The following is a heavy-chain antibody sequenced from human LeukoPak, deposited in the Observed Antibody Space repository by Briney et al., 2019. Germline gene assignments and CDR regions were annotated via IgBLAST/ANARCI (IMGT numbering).Heavy chain of an antibody. J-gene: IGHJ4*02. CDR1: GLTIRDYA. CDR3: AKAKGFAAMYYFDF. CDR2: ITFNSGTV. Sequence: GRSLRLSCVASGLTIRDYAMPWVRHAPGKGLEWVSGITFNSGTVDYADSVRGRFTISRDNANNSLYLQMNSLRTEDSAWYYCAKAKGFAAMYYFDFWGQGALVTVSS. D-gene: IGHD3-10*01. V-gene: IGHV3-9*01.